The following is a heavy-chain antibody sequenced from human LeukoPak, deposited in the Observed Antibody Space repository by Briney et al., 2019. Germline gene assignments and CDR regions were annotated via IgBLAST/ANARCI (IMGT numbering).Heavy chain of an antibody. J-gene: IGHJ1*01. CDR3: AKGPLDAEYFQH. CDR2: ISGSGGST. Sequence: GGSLRLSCAASGFAFSSYAMSWVRQAPGKGLEWVSAISGSGGSTYYADSVKGRFTISRDNSKNTLYLQMNSLRAEDTAVYYCAKGPLDAEYFQHWGQGTLVTVSS. CDR1: GFAFSSYA. V-gene: IGHV3-23*01. D-gene: IGHD3/OR15-3a*01.